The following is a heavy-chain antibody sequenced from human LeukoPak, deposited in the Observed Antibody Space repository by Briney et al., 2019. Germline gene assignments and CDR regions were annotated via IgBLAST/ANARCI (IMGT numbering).Heavy chain of an antibody. V-gene: IGHV4-34*01. CDR3: ARGLRPLYYYYYYMDV. J-gene: IGHJ6*03. CDR2: INHSGST. Sequence: SETLSLTCTVSGGSFSGYYWSWIRQPPGKGLEWIGEINHSGSTNYNPSLKSRVTISVDTSKNQFSLKLSSVTAADTAVYYCARGLRPLYYYYYYMDVWGKGTTVTVSS. CDR1: GGSFSGYY.